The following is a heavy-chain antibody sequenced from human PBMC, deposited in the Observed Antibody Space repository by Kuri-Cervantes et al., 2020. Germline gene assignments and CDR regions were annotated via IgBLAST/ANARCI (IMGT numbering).Heavy chain of an antibody. CDR2: IDTAGDT. V-gene: IGHV3-13*01. Sequence: GGSLILSCAASGFTFSSYDMHWVRQATGKGPEWVSSIDTAGDTNYPGSVKGRFTITRENAKNTLYLQVNSLRAGDTAVYYCARGASYYYGMDVWGQGTTVTVSS. CDR1: GFTFSSYD. CDR3: ARGASYYYGMDV. J-gene: IGHJ6*02. D-gene: IGHD1-26*01.